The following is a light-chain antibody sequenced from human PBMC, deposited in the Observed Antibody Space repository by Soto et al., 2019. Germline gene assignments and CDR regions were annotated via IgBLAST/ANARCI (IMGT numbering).Light chain of an antibody. Sequence: QSVLTQPPSVSGAPGQRVNFSCTGSSSNIGEDYDVHWYRQLPGTAPKLLIYGYINRPSRVPERFSGSKSGTSASLVITALQAEDEGHYFCQSYDSSLGAVVFGGGTKVTV. CDR1: SSNIGEDYD. J-gene: IGLJ2*01. V-gene: IGLV1-40*01. CDR2: GYI. CDR3: QSYDSSLGAVV.